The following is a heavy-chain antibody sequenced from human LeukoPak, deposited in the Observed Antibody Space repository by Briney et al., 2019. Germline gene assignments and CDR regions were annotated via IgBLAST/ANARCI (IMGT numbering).Heavy chain of an antibody. D-gene: IGHD6-19*01. CDR1: NAAFSSSSYY. CDR2: IYFSGTT. J-gene: IGHJ3*02. V-gene: IGHV4-39*07. CDR3: ARDRRRFGYSTGQGAFDI. Sequence: SETLSLTCTVSNAAFSSSSYYWGWIRQPPGKGLEWIGNIYFSGTTYYNPSLKSRVTILINTSKGQFSLKLSSVTAADTAVYYCARDRRRFGYSTGQGAFDIWGQGTTVTVSS.